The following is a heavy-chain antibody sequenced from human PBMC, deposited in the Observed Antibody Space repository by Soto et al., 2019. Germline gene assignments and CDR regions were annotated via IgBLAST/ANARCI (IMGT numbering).Heavy chain of an antibody. D-gene: IGHD2-15*01. CDR3: AKERYCSGGSCRAPPDY. V-gene: IGHV3-9*01. J-gene: IGHJ4*02. CDR1: GFTFDDYA. Sequence: EVQLVESGGGLVQPGRSLRLSCAASGFTFDDYAMHWVRQAPGKGLEWVSGISWNSGSIGYADSVKGRFTISRDNAKNSLYLQVNSLRAEDTALYYCAKERYCSGGSCRAPPDYWGQGTLVTVSS. CDR2: ISWNSGSI.